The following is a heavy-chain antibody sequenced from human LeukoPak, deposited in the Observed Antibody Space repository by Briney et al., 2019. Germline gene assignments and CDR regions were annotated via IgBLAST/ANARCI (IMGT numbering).Heavy chain of an antibody. CDR1: GFTFSSYS. Sequence: MPGGPLRLSCAASGFTFSSYSMNWVRQAPGRGLEWVSSISSSSSYIYYADSVKGRFTISRDNAKNSLYLQMNSLRAEDTAVYYCARVAVRGVVYWGQGTLVTVSS. J-gene: IGHJ4*02. V-gene: IGHV3-21*01. CDR2: ISSSSSYI. D-gene: IGHD3-10*01. CDR3: ARVAVRGVVY.